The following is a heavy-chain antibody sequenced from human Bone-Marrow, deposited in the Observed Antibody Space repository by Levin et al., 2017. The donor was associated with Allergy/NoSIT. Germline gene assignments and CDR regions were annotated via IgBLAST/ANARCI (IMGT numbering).Heavy chain of an antibody. Sequence: VASVKVSCKASGYTFSGYYMHWVRQAPGQGLEWMGWINPNSGGTKYAQKFQGRVTMTRDTSISTAYMELSRLRSDDTAVYYCARVGAYSSTFDMWGQGTMVTVSS. CDR1: GYTFSGYY. D-gene: IGHD6-19*01. CDR2: INPNSGGT. J-gene: IGHJ3*02. CDR3: ARVGAYSSTFDM. V-gene: IGHV1-2*02.